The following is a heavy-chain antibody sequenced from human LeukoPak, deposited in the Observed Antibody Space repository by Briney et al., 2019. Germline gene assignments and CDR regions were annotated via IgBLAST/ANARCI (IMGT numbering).Heavy chain of an antibody. CDR1: GFTFNTFT. CDR3: VRDRDWAFDY. Sequence: GGSLRRSCLASGFTFNTFTMNWVRQAPGKGLEWISFINTKSKSMYYADSVKGRFTISRDNFRNSLYLQMNNLRAEDTALYYCVRDRDWAFDYWGQGTLVTVSS. J-gene: IGHJ4*02. V-gene: IGHV3-48*01. D-gene: IGHD3-9*01. CDR2: INTKSKSM.